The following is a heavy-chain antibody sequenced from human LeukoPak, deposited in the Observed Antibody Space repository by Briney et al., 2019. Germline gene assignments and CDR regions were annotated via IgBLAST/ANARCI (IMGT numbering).Heavy chain of an antibody. CDR1: GFTFSSYS. D-gene: IGHD2-2*01. CDR2: ISSSSTI. Sequence: PGGSLRLSCAASGFTFSSYSMNWVRQAPGKGLEWVSYISSSSTIYYADSVKGRFTISRDNAKNSLYLQMNSLRAEDTAVYYCARVGTRDIVVVPAAIGYYYYGMDVWGQGTTVTVSS. V-gene: IGHV3-48*01. CDR3: ARVGTRDIVVVPAAIGYYYYGMDV. J-gene: IGHJ6*02.